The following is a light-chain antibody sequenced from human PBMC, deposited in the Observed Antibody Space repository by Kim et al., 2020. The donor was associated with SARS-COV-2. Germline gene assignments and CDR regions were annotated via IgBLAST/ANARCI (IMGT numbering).Light chain of an antibody. Sequence: DIVMTQSPDSLAVSLGERATINCKSSQSVLYSSNNKNYLAWYQQKPGQPPKLLIYWASTRESGVPDRFSGSGSGTDFTLTISSLQAEDVAVYYCQKYYSTPYTVGQGTKLEI. CDR2: WAS. CDR3: QKYYSTPYT. CDR1: QSVLYSSNNKNY. V-gene: IGKV4-1*01. J-gene: IGKJ2*01.